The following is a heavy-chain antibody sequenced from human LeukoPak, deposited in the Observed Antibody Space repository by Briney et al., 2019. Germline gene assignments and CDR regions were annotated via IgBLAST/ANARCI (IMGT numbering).Heavy chain of an antibody. D-gene: IGHD3-22*01. CDR2: MSDSGGRT. V-gene: IGHV3-23*01. CDR1: GITLSNYG. Sequence: GGSLRLSCAVSGITLSNYGMSWVRQAPGKGLEWVAGMSDSGGRTNYADSVKGRFTISRDNPRNTLYLQMNSLRAEDTAVYFCAKRGVVIRVILVGFHKEAYYFDSWGQGALVTVSS. J-gene: IGHJ4*02. CDR3: AKRGVVIRVILVGFHKEAYYFDS.